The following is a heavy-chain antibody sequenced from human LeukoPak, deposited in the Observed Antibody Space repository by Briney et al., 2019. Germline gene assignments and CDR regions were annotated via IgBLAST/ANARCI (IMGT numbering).Heavy chain of an antibody. J-gene: IGHJ4*02. Sequence: ASVKVSCKASGYTFTSYGISWVRQTPGQGLEWRRWIRAYNGNTNYAQKLQSIDTMTTDTSTSTAYMELRSLRSDDTAVYYGARDLRRYGTVAGVSYGYWVQGTLVTVSS. D-gene: IGHD6-19*01. CDR3: ARDLRRYGTVAGVSYGY. CDR1: GYTFTSYG. V-gene: IGHV1-18*01. CDR2: IRAYNGNT.